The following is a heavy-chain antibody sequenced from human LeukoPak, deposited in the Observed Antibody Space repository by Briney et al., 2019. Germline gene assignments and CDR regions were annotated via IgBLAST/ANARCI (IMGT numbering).Heavy chain of an antibody. V-gene: IGHV3-48*03. D-gene: IGHD3-16*01. Sequence: PGGSLRLSWAASGFTFSSYEMNWVRQAPGKGLEWVSYISSSGSTIYYADSVKGRFTISRDNAKNSLYLQMNSLRAEDTAVYYCASARLGEFDYWGQGTLVTVSS. J-gene: IGHJ4*02. CDR1: GFTFSSYE. CDR3: ASARLGEFDY. CDR2: ISSSGSTI.